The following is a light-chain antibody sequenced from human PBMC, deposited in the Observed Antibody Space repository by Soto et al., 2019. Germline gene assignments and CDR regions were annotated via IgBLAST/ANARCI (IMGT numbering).Light chain of an antibody. CDR2: LGS. CDR3: LQGRHGPCT. CDR1: NSLLRIHGYTY. Sequence: DIVMTQSPRSLPVTPGEPASISCTSINSLLRIHGYTYMDWYLQKPGQAPQLLIYLGSNRASGVPDRFSGSGSGTEFTLKISRVEAEDVGVYGCLQGRHGPCTFGQGTKLEIK. V-gene: IGKV2-28*01. J-gene: IGKJ2*02.